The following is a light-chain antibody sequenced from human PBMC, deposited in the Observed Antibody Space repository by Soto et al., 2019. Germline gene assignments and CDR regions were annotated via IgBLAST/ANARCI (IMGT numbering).Light chain of an antibody. CDR1: QTISSW. CDR3: QQYNTYPVT. Sequence: DIQMTQSPSTLSGSVGDRVTITCRASQTISSWLAWYQQKPGKAPKLLIYKASTLKSGVPSRFSGSGSGTEFTLTISTRQPDDFATYYCQQYNTYPVTFGQGTRLEIK. CDR2: KAS. V-gene: IGKV1-5*03. J-gene: IGKJ5*01.